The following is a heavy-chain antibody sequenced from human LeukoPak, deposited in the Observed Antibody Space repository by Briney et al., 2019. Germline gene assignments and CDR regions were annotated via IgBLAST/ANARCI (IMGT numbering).Heavy chain of an antibody. CDR3: ARDLDWILFDY. D-gene: IGHD3-9*01. V-gene: IGHV3-74*03. CDR1: GFTFSTFW. Sequence: GGSLRLSCAASGFTFSTFWMLWVRHATGKGLVWVSRIRPEGTTTASADSVKGRFAISRDNAKNTLFLQMNSLSAKNTAVYYCARDLDWILFDYWGQGTLVTVSS. CDR2: IRPEGTTT. J-gene: IGHJ4*02.